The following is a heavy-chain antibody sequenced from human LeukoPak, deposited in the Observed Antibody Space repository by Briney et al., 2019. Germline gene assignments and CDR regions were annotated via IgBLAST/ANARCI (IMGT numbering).Heavy chain of an antibody. V-gene: IGHV4-34*01. D-gene: IGHD6-19*01. CDR1: GGSFSGYY. CDR3: ARGEAVDYYFDY. CDR2: INHSGST. J-gene: IGHJ4*02. Sequence: PSETLSLTCAVYGGSFSGYYWSWIRQPPGKGLEWIGEINHSGSTNYNPSLKSRVTISVDTSMNQFSLKLSSVTAADTAVYYCARGEAVDYYFDYWGQGTLVTVSS.